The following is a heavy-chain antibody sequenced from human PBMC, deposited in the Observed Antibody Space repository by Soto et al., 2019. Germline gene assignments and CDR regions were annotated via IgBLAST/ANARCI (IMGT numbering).Heavy chain of an antibody. J-gene: IGHJ6*02. CDR2: ISGSGGST. Sequence: EVQLLESGGGLVQPGGSLRLSCAASGLTFSSYAMSWVRQAPGKGLEWVSAISGSGGSTYYADSVKGRFTISRDNSKNTQYLQMTSLRAEDTAVYYCAKDLVDYDILTGYYGSPYYYGMDVWGQGTTVTVSS. CDR3: AKDLVDYDILTGYYGSPYYYGMDV. CDR1: GLTFSSYA. V-gene: IGHV3-23*01. D-gene: IGHD3-9*01.